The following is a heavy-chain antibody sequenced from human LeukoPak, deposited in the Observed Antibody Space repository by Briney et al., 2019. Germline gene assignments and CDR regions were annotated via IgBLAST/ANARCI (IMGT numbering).Heavy chain of an antibody. CDR1: GGSISSGDYY. Sequence: PSETLSLTCTVSGGSISSGDYYWSWIRQPPGKGLEWIGYIYYSGSTYYNPSLKSRVTISVDTSKNQFSLKLSSVTAADTAVYYCARVRSGRNPFFDYWGQGTLVTVSS. V-gene: IGHV4-30-4*01. CDR2: IYYSGST. CDR3: ARVRSGRNPFFDY. J-gene: IGHJ4*02. D-gene: IGHD6-19*01.